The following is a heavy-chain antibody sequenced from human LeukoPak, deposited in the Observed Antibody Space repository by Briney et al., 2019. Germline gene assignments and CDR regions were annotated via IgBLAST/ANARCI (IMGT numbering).Heavy chain of an antibody. D-gene: IGHD5-18*01. CDR3: ARDRGGYTYSHDY. CDR2: IYTGGST. J-gene: IGHJ4*02. Sequence: SETLSLTCTVSGGSISSGSYYWSWIRQPAGKGLEWIGRIYTGGSTNYNPSLKSRVTISVDTSKNQFSLKLSSVTAADTAVYYCARDRGGYTYSHDYWGQGTLVTVSS. CDR1: GGSISSGSYY. V-gene: IGHV4-61*02.